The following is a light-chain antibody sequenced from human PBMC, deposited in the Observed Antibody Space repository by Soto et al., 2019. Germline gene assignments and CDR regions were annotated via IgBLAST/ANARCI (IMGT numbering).Light chain of an antibody. V-gene: IGLV2-14*03. CDR1: SSHVGAYDY. J-gene: IGLJ1*01. Sequence: QSVLTQPASVSGSPGQSITISCTGTSSHVGAYDYVYWYQQHPGEVPKLMIFDVSDRPSVVSNLFSCSKSGNTTTLTISGLQAEDVADYYCSSFTTSTYYVFGTGTKLNVL. CDR3: SSFTTSTYYV. CDR2: DVS.